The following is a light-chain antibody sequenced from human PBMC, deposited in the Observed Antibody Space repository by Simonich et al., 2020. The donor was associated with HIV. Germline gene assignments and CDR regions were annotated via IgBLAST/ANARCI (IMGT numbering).Light chain of an antibody. CDR3: QQYYSTPRT. J-gene: IGKJ1*01. CDR1: QSILYSSNNKNH. V-gene: IGKV4-1*01. Sequence: DIVMTQSPDSLAVSLGERAPINCKSSQSILYSSNNKNHLAWYQQNPGHPSRLLIYWASTRESVVPERFSGSGSGTDFTLTISSLQAEDVAVYYCQQYYSTPRTFGQGTKVEIK. CDR2: WAS.